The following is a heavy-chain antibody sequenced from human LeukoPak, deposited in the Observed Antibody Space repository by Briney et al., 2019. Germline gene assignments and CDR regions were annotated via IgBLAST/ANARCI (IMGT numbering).Heavy chain of an antibody. D-gene: IGHD2-15*01. CDR3: ARDLDLGAATSGMDV. CDR1: GGSISSYY. Sequence: SETLSLTCTVSGGSISSYYWSWIRQPPGKGLEWIGYIYYSGSTNYNPSLKSRVTTSVDTSKNQFSLKLSSVTAADTAVYYCARDLDLGAATSGMDVWGQGTTVTVSS. J-gene: IGHJ6*02. CDR2: IYYSGST. V-gene: IGHV4-59*01.